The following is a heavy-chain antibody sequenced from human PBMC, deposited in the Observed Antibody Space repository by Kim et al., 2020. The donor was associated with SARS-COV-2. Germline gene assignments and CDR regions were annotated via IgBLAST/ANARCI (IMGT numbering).Heavy chain of an antibody. J-gene: IGHJ3*01. Sequence: SETLSLTCTVSGGSISSGGYYWSWIRQHPGKGLAWIGYIYYSGSPYYNPSLKRRVNISVYTSKNQFSLKLSSVTAEDTAEYYCPRAPITLIVVVNAFDL. V-gene: IGHV4-31*03. CDR1: GGSISSGGYY. D-gene: IGHD3-22*01. CDR2: IYYSGSP. CDR3: PRAPITLIVVVNAFDL.